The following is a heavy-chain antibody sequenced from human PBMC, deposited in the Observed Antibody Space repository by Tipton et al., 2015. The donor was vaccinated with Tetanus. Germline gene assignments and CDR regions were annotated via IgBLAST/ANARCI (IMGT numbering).Heavy chain of an antibody. CDR1: GGSISSFY. V-gene: IGHV4-59*01. J-gene: IGHJ3*02. CDR2: VFYSGST. CDR3: ARSEGRRYAFDI. Sequence: TLSLTCTVSGGSISSFYWSWIRQPPGKGLEWLGYVFYSGSTDLNPSLKSRVTISVDTSNNLFSLKLTSVTTADTAVYYCARSEGRRYAFDIWGQGTMVTVSS.